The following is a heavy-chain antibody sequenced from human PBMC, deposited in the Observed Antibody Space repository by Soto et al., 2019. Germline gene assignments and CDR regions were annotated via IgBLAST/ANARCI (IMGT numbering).Heavy chain of an antibody. D-gene: IGHD1-1*01. V-gene: IGHV1-18*01. CDR1: GYTFTSYG. CDR2: INSYSGDT. Sequence: ASVKVSCKTSGYTFTSYGVSWVRQAPGQGLEWMGWINSYSGDTEYAEKVQDRVTMTTDTSTSTAYMELGSLTSDDTAIYYCAREFGLTGKLPFDYWGQGTRVTVSS. CDR3: AREFGLTGKLPFDY. J-gene: IGHJ4*02.